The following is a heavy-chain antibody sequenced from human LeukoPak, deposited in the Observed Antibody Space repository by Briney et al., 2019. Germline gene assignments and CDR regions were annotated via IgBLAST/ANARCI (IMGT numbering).Heavy chain of an antibody. CDR1: GYSISSGYY. CDR3: ARDYEWELSLDY. Sequence: SETLSLTCTVSGYSISSGYYWGWIRQPPGKGREWIGSIYHSGSTYYNPSLKSRVTISVDTSKNQFSLKLSSVTAADTAVYYCARDYEWELSLDYWGQGTLVTVSS. D-gene: IGHD1-26*01. V-gene: IGHV4-38-2*02. CDR2: IYHSGST. J-gene: IGHJ4*02.